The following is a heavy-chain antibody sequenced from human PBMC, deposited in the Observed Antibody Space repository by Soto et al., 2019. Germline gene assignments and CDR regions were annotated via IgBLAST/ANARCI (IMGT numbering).Heavy chain of an antibody. CDR1: GYTFTSYA. J-gene: IGHJ4*02. CDR3: ARPEDSSGWFRLHY. D-gene: IGHD6-19*01. V-gene: IGHV1-3*01. CDR2: INAGNDNT. Sequence: GASVKFSCKASGYTFTSYAMHWVRQAPGQRLEWMGWINAGNDNTKYSQKFQGRVTITRDTSASTAYMELSSLRSEDTAVYYCARPEDSSGWFRLHYWGQGTLVTVSS.